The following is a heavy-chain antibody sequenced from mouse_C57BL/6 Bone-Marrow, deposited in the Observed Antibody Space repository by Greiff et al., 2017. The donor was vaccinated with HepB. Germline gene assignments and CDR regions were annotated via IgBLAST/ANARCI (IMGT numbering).Heavy chain of an antibody. CDR1: GFNIKDDY. CDR3: TTSSSGYVAY. J-gene: IGHJ3*01. CDR2: IDPENGDT. V-gene: IGHV14-4*01. D-gene: IGHD3-2*02. Sequence: VQLQQSGAELVRPGASVKLSCTASGFNIKDDYMHWVKQRPEQGLEWIGWIDPENGDTEYASKFQGKATITADTSSNSAYLQLSSLTSEDTAVYYCTTSSSGYVAYWGQGTLVTVSA.